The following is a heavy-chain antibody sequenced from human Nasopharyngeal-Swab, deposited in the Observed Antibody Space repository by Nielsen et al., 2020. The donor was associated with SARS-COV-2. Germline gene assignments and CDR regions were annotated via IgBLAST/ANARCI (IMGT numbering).Heavy chain of an antibody. Sequence: ASVKDSCNAAGDTFTSNVRIRVGHAPREGREESGWNSTKTGAPTYAQDFVGRFVTSLDTSVSTTYLQISSLKADDTAVYYCERENQEYANIWIDYWGQGTQVTVSS. CDR1: GDTFTSNV. D-gene: IGHD1-1*01. CDR3: ERENQEYANIWIDY. V-gene: IGHV7-4-1*02. CDR2: NSTKTGAP. J-gene: IGHJ4*02.